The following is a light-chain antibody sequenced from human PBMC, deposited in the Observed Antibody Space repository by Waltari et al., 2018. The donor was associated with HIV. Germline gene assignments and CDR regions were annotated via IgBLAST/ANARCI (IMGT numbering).Light chain of an antibody. V-gene: IGLV2-8*01. J-gene: IGLJ2*01. CDR3: SSYANKNGFYVV. CDR1: NSDIGGYNY. Sequence: QSALTQPPSASGSPGQSVTISCTGTNSDIGGYNYVSWYQQHPGKAPKLVISEVTNRPSEVPGRFSGAKSCTTASLTVSGLQAEDEADYYCSSYANKNGFYVVFGGGTRLTVL. CDR2: EVT.